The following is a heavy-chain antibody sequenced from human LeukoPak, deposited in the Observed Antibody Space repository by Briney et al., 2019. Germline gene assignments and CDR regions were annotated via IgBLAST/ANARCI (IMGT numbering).Heavy chain of an antibody. Sequence: GGSLRLSCAASGFSFSDYAMHWVRQAPGKGLEWVSSISRAGDRTYYEDSVKGRFTISRDNSRNTMYLQMNSLRAEDTAVYYCARGESFAFDVWGQGTMVTVSS. CDR3: ARGESFAFDV. J-gene: IGHJ3*01. CDR2: ISRAGDRT. V-gene: IGHV3-23*01. CDR1: GFSFSDYA.